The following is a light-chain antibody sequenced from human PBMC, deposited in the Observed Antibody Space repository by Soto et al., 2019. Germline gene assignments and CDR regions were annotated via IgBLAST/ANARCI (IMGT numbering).Light chain of an antibody. Sequence: DIQMTQSPSSVSASVGDRVTISCRASHDVSSWLAWYQQKPGKAPNLLIYGASTLQSGVPSRFSGSGSGTDFTLTISSLQPEDFATYYCQQANGNPWTFGQWTKVEIK. CDR3: QQANGNPWT. CDR2: GAS. V-gene: IGKV1-12*02. CDR1: HDVSSW. J-gene: IGKJ1*01.